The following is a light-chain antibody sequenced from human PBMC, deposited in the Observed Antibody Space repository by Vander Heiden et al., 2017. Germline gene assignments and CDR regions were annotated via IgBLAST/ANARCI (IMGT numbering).Light chain of an antibody. CDR2: DAS. V-gene: IGKV3-11*01. Sequence: EIVFTQSPATLSLSPGERATLSCRASQSVSTYITWYQQKPGQAPRLLISDASNRATGIPARFSGSGSGTDFTLTISSLEPEDFAVYYCQQRSIWPRGTFGPGTKVDIK. CDR1: QSVSTY. J-gene: IGKJ3*01. CDR3: QQRSIWPRGT.